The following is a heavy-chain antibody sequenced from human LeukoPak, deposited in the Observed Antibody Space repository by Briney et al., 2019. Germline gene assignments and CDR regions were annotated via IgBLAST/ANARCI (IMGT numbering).Heavy chain of an antibody. D-gene: IGHD6-13*01. CDR1: GGSISSYY. Sequence: SETLSLTCTVSGGSISSYYWSWIRQPAGKGLEWIGRIYTSGSTNYNPSLKSRVTMSVDTSKNQFSLKLSSVTAADTAVYYCARDSSSWYETYYYYGMDVWSQGTTVTVSS. V-gene: IGHV4-4*07. CDR2: IYTSGST. J-gene: IGHJ6*02. CDR3: ARDSSSWYETYYYYGMDV.